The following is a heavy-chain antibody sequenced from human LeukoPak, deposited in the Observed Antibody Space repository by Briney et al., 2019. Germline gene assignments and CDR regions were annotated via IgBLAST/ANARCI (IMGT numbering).Heavy chain of an antibody. V-gene: IGHV3-33*01. J-gene: IGHJ4*02. CDR3: ARDIAGSYYNGVDY. D-gene: IGHD3-10*01. Sequence: PGGSLRLSCAASGFTFSNYGMHWVRQAPGKGLEWVAVIWYDGSKMYYGDSVKGRFTISRDNSMDTLFLEMNSLRAEDTAVYYCARDIAGSYYNGVDYWGQGTLVTVSS. CDR1: GFTFSNYG. CDR2: IWYDGSKM.